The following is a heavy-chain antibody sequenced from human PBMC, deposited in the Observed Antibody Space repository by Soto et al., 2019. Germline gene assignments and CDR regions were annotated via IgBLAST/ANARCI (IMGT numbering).Heavy chain of an antibody. CDR2: IYDNGTT. CDR1: GASISSGGYD. CDR3: ESRQVGATAWFDP. V-gene: IGHV4-31*03. J-gene: IGHJ5*02. D-gene: IGHD1-26*01. Sequence: PSETLSLTCTVSGASISSGGYDWSWIRQDPGKGLEWLGYIYDNGTTYYNPSLKSRVSISRDKSKNQFSLKMTFLTAADTAVYYCESRQVGATAWFDPWGQ.